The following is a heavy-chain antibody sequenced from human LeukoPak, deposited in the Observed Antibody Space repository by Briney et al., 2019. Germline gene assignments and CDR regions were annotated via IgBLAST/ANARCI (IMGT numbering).Heavy chain of an antibody. Sequence: PGRSLRLSCAASGFTFSNAWMSWVRQAPGKGLEWVGRIKSKTDGGTTDYAAPVKGRFTISRDDSKNTLYLQMNSLKTEDTAVYYCTTSYYCDSSGYYYYYGMDVWGQGTTVTVSS. CDR2: IKSKTDGGTT. J-gene: IGHJ6*02. CDR1: GFTFSNAW. CDR3: TTSYYCDSSGYYYYYGMDV. V-gene: IGHV3-15*01. D-gene: IGHD3-22*01.